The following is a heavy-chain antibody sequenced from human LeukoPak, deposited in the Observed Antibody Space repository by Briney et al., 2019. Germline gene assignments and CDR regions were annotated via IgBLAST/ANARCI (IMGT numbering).Heavy chain of an antibody. J-gene: IGHJ3*02. V-gene: IGHV4-39*01. CDR1: GGSISSSSYY. D-gene: IGHD2-2*03. CDR3: ARLGYCSSTSCWDLDDAFDI. CDR2: IYYSGST. Sequence: SETLSLTCTVSGGSISSSSYYWGWIRQPPGKGLEWIGSIYYSGSTYYNPSLKSRVTISVDTSKNQFSLKLSSVTAADTAVYYCARLGYCSSTSCWDLDDAFDIWGQGTMVIVSS.